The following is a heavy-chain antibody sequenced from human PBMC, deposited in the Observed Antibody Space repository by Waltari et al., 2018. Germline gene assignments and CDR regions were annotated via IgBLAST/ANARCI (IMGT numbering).Heavy chain of an antibody. CDR1: GFTVSNSW. Sequence: EVQLVEAGGGLVQPGGSLILSCSGSGFTVSNSWMSWVRQAPGKGLEWVASIKQDGGEKYYVDSMKGRFTISRDNDNNSLFLQMDSLRVEDTAVYYCARGVTTVECWGQGALVTVSS. V-gene: IGHV3-7*04. CDR2: IKQDGGEK. D-gene: IGHD2-21*02. J-gene: IGHJ4*02. CDR3: ARGVTTVEC.